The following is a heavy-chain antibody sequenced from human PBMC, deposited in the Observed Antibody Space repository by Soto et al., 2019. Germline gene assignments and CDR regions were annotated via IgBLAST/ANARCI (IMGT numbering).Heavy chain of an antibody. D-gene: IGHD3-22*01. Sequence: QVQLVQSGAEVKKPGASVKVSCKASGYTFTSYYMHWVRQAPGQGLEWMGIINPSGGSTSYAQKFQGRVTMTRDTYTSTVYMELSSLRFEDTVVYYCARDKAGYYDSSGPSHAFDIWGQGTMVTVSS. CDR2: INPSGGST. CDR1: GYTFTSYY. J-gene: IGHJ3*02. V-gene: IGHV1-46*01. CDR3: ARDKAGYYDSSGPSHAFDI.